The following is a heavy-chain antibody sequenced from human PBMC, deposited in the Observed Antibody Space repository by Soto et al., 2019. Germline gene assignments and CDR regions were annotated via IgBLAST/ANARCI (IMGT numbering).Heavy chain of an antibody. J-gene: IGHJ4*02. CDR2: IYYSGSA. V-gene: IGHV4-61*01. CDR1: GDSVTSVSDY. Sequence: SETLSLTCTVSGDSVTSVSDYWSWIRQPPGKGLEWIGYIYYSGSADYNPSLGSRVTISIDTSKNQFSLKLTSVTAADTAVYYCVRKHNRAGSFDSWGPGILVTVSS. CDR3: VRKHNRAGSFDS. D-gene: IGHD2-21*01.